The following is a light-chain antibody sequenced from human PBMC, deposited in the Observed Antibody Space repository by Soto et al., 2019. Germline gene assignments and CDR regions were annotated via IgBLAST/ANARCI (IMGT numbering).Light chain of an antibody. Sequence: DIVLTQSPGTLSLSPGERATLSCRASQSVTSSYLAWYQHKPGQAPRLLIYGASSRATGIPDRFSGSGSGTDFTITISRLEPEDFAVYFCQQYGALPRFGQGTRLEIK. J-gene: IGKJ5*01. V-gene: IGKV3-20*01. CDR3: QQYGALPR. CDR2: GAS. CDR1: QSVTSSY.